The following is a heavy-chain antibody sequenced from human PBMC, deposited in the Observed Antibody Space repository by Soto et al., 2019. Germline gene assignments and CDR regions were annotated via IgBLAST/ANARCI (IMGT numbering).Heavy chain of an antibody. J-gene: IGHJ5*02. CDR1: GGSFSGYY. V-gene: IGHV4-34*01. D-gene: IGHD2-8*01. CDR3: ARCKSDRIVYAITYNWFDP. CDR2: INHSGST. Sequence: QVQLPQWGAGLLKPSETLSLTCAVYGGSFSGYYWSWIRQPPGKGLEWIGEINHSGSTNYNPSLNRRVTISVDTSKNQFSLKLSSVTAADTAVYYCARCKSDRIVYAITYNWFDPWGQGTLVTVSS.